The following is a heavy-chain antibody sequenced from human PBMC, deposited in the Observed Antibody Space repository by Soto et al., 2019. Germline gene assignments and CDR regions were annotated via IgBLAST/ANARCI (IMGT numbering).Heavy chain of an antibody. CDR1: GGTFSSYT. D-gene: IGHD5-12*01. Sequence: QVQLVQSEAEVKKPGSSVKVSCKASGGTFSSYTISWVRQAPGQGLEWMGRIIPILGIANYAQKFQGRVTITADKSTSTAYMELSSLRSEDTAVYYCAGAMATIGDYYGMDVWGQGTTVTVSS. CDR2: IIPILGIA. J-gene: IGHJ6*02. V-gene: IGHV1-69*02. CDR3: AGAMATIGDYYGMDV.